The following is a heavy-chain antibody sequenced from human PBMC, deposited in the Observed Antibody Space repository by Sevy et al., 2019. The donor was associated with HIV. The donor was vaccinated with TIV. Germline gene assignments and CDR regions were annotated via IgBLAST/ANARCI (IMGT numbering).Heavy chain of an antibody. CDR1: GFTFSSYS. CDR2: INSVSATI. D-gene: IGHD1-26*01. V-gene: IGHV3-48*01. J-gene: IGHJ4*02. CDR3: ARVGGYYPAAYFGY. Sequence: GGSLRLSCEVSGFTFSSYSMNWVRQAPGKGLEWISYINSVSATIYYADSVKGRFTISRDNANNSLYLQMNNLRVEDTAGYYCARVGGYYPAAYFGYWGQGTPVTVSS.